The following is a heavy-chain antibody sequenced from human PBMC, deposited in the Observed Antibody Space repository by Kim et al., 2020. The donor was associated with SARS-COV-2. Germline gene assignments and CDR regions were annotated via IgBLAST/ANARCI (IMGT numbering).Heavy chain of an antibody. D-gene: IGHD6-6*01. CDR1: GFTFGIYS. Sequence: GGSLRLSCAASGFTFGIYSMNWVRQAPGKGLEWVSAISGSDTFYADSVKGRFTISRDNSKNALYLQMNSLRAEDTAVYYCAPQLRQLAPPSFDYWGQGTLVTVS. J-gene: IGHJ4*02. V-gene: IGHV3-23*01. CDR3: APQLRQLAPPSFDY. CDR2: ISGSDT.